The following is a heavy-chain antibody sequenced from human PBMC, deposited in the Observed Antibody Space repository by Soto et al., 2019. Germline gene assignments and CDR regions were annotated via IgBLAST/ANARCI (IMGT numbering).Heavy chain of an antibody. J-gene: IGHJ5*02. V-gene: IGHV1-69*01. D-gene: IGHD5-18*01. CDR2: IIPIFGTA. CDR3: ARGQVGRDTAMVTNWFDP. CDR1: GGTFSSYA. Sequence: QVQLVQSGAEVKKPGSSVKVSCKASGGTFSSYAISWVRQAPGQGLEWMGGIIPIFGTANYAQKFQGRVTITADESTRTAYMELSSLRSEDTAVYYCARGQVGRDTAMVTNWFDPWGQGTLVTVSS.